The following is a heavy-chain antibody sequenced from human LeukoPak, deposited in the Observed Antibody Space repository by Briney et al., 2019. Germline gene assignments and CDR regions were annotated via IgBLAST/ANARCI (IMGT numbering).Heavy chain of an antibody. D-gene: IGHD5-24*01. CDR3: ARGRDGYIYPYFDY. CDR1: GFTFSSYS. V-gene: IGHV3-21*01. CDR2: ISSSSYI. Sequence: GGSLRLSCAASGFTFSSYSMNWVRQAPGKGLEWVSSISSSSYIYYADSVKGRFTISRDNAKNSLYLQMNSLRAEDTAVYYCARGRDGYIYPYFDYWGQGTLVTVSS. J-gene: IGHJ4*02.